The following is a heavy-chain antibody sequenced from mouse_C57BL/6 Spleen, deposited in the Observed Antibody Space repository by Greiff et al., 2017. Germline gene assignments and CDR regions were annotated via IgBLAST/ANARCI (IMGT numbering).Heavy chain of an antibody. CDR3: ARRYYGNCGYFDY. CDR1: GYAFTNYL. D-gene: IGHD2-1*01. Sequence: QVQLKQSGAELVRPGTSVKVSCKASGYAFTNYLIEWVKQRPGQGLEWIGVINPGSGGTNYNEKFKGKATLTADKSSSTAYMQLSSLTSEDSAVYFCARRYYGNCGYFDYWGQGTTLTVSS. CDR2: INPGSGGT. V-gene: IGHV1-54*01. J-gene: IGHJ2*01.